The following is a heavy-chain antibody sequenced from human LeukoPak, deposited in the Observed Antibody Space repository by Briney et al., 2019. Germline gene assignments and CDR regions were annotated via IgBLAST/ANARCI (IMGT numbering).Heavy chain of an antibody. J-gene: IGHJ2*01. D-gene: IGHD2-8*01. V-gene: IGHV4-31*01. CDR3: VRGCNDGLWYFDL. CDR2: IYYGGST. Sequence: SETLSLTCTVSGGSIITSGYYWSWIRQHPGKGLEWIGYIYYGGSTNYNPSLKSPVTISVDTSKNQFSLKLISVTAADTAVYYCVRGCNDGLWYFDLWGRGTLVTVSS. CDR1: GGSIITSGYY.